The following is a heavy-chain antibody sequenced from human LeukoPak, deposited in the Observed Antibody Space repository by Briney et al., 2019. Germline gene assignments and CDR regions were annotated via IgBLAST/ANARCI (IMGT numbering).Heavy chain of an antibody. J-gene: IGHJ2*01. CDR1: GFNFRSDW. D-gene: IGHD3-10*01. V-gene: IGHV3-7*01. Sequence: GGSLRLSCTASGFNFRSDWMSWVRQAPGRGLEWVANIKPDEGEKLYLDSVKGRFTVSRDNAKNSLYLQMNSLRAEDTAVYYCVRYYPSHSWYFDIWGRGTLVTVSS. CDR3: VRYYPSHSWYFDI. CDR2: IKPDEGEK.